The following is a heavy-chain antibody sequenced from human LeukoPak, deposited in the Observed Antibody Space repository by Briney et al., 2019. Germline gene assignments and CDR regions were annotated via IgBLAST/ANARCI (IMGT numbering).Heavy chain of an antibody. CDR2: IRSKPYGGTT. Sequence: GGSLRLSCTTSGFTFGDYAMSWFRQAPGKGLEWLSFIRSKPYGGTTEYAASVKGRFTITRDDSKSIAYLQMNRLKTDDTAVYYCTTPYCSGGSCRTWGQGSLGTVSS. CDR3: TTPYCSGGSCRT. CDR1: GFTFGDYA. V-gene: IGHV3-49*03. J-gene: IGHJ5*02. D-gene: IGHD2-15*01.